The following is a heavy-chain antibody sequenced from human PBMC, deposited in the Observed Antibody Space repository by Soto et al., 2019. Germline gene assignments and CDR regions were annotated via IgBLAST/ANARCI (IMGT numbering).Heavy chain of an antibody. V-gene: IGHV4-61*01. CDR1: GGSVSSGSYY. J-gene: IGHJ5*02. CDR3: ARTIYSSSWYPYNWFDP. CDR2: IYYSGST. D-gene: IGHD6-13*01. Sequence: KPSETLSLTCTVSGGSVSSGSYYWSWIRQPPGKGLEWIGYIYYSGSTNYNPSLKSRVTISVDTSKNQFSLKLSSVTAADTAVYYCARTIYSSSWYPYNWFDPWGQGTLVTVSS.